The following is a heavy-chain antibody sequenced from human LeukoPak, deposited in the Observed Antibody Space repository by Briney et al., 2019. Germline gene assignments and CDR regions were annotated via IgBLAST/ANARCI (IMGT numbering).Heavy chain of an antibody. CDR2: ISGGGEDT. CDR1: GFTFTSYA. D-gene: IGHD1-1*01. CDR3: AKPRAMTTGVGRYFDL. V-gene: IGHV3-23*01. Sequence: GGSLRLSCAASGFTFTSYARSWIRQAPGKGLEWVSAISGGGEDTYYPDSVKGRFPISIDNSKNTLYLQMNSLRAEDTAIYYCAKPRAMTTGVGRYFDLWGRGTLVTVSS. J-gene: IGHJ2*01.